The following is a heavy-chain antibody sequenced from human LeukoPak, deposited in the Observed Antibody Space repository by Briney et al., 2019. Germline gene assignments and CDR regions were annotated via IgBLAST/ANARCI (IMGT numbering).Heavy chain of an antibody. CDR2: INPNSGGT. V-gene: IGHV1-2*02. D-gene: IGHD3-10*01. J-gene: IGHJ3*02. Sequence: ASVKVSCKASGYTFTGYYMHWVRQAPGQGLEWMGWINPNSGGTNYAQKFQGRVTMTRDTSISTAYMELSRLRSDDTAMYYCARNIWFGGSSDGSDIWGQGTMVTVSS. CDR1: GYTFTGYY. CDR3: ARNIWFGGSSDGSDI.